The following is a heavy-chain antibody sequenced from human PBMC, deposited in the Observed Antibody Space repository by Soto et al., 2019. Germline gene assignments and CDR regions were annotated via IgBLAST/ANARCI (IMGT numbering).Heavy chain of an antibody. J-gene: IGHJ6*02. D-gene: IGHD3-3*01. CDR2: TYYRYKWYN. CDR3: ARDLETYYDFWSGYNYYYYGMDV. V-gene: IGHV6-1*01. Sequence: SQTLSLTCAISGDSVSSNSAAWNWIRQSPSRGLEWLGRTYYRYKWYNDYAVSVKSRITINPDTSKNQFSLQLNSVTPEDTAVYYCARDLETYYDFWSGYNYYYYGMDVWGQGTTVTVSS. CDR1: GDSVSSNSAA.